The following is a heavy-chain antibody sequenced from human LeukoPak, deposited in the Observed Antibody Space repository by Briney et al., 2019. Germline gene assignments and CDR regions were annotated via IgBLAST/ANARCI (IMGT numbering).Heavy chain of an antibody. CDR1: GYTFTSYA. CDR3: ATDKPSAAGTGYYGMDV. V-gene: IGHV1-24*01. J-gene: IGHJ6*04. D-gene: IGHD6-13*01. Sequence: ASVKVSCKASGYTFTSYAMHWVRQAPGKGLEWMGGFDPEDGETIYAQKFQGRVTMTEDTSTDTAYMELSSLRSEDTAVYYCATDKPSAAGTGYYGMDVWGKGTTVTVSS. CDR2: FDPEDGET.